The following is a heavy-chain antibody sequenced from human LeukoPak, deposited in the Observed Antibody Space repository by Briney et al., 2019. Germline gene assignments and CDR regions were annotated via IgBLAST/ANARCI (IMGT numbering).Heavy chain of an antibody. CDR2: INPNSGGT. D-gene: IGHD4-17*01. J-gene: IGHJ4*02. V-gene: IGHV1-2*02. CDR3: ARDNGDYWFDY. CDR1: GYTFTGYY. Sequence: ASVKASCKASGYTFTGYYMHWVRQAPGQGLEWIVWINPNSGGTNYAQKFQGRVTMTRDTSISTAYMELTRLRSDDTAVYYCARDNGDYWFDYWGQGTLVTVSS.